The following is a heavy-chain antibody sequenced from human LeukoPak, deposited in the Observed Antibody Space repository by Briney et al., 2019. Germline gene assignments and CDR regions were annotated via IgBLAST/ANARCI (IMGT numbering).Heavy chain of an antibody. D-gene: IGHD4/OR15-4a*01. V-gene: IGHV3-23*01. CDR1: GFIFRNYA. J-gene: IGHJ4*02. CDR3: AKESGPLGAPLYDY. Sequence: PGGSLRLSCGASGFIFRNYAMSWVRQAPGEGLKWVAGISDNGGGADYAESLKGRFTISRDNSKNMLYLQMNSLRVEDTAVYYCAKESGPLGAPLYDYWGRGILVTASS. CDR2: ISDNGGGA.